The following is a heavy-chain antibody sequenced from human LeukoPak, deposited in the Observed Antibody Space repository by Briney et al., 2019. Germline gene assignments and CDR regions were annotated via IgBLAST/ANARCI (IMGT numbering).Heavy chain of an antibody. Sequence: PGRSLRLSCAASGFPFSKYGMHWVRQAPGKGLEWVAVISHDGSNKYYADSVKGRFTISRDNSKNTLYLQMNSLRAEETAVYYCAGDGHTGMAVYHFDYWGQGALVTVSS. D-gene: IGHD5-18*01. CDR3: AGDGHTGMAVYHFDY. CDR2: ISHDGSNK. V-gene: IGHV3-30*03. CDR1: GFPFSKYG. J-gene: IGHJ4*02.